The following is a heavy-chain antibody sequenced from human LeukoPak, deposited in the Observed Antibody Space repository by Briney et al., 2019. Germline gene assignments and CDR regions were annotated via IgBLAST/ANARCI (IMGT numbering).Heavy chain of an antibody. D-gene: IGHD1-7*01. CDR1: GFTFSSYW. V-gene: IGHV3-74*01. J-gene: IGHJ4*02. CDR2: INGDGSST. Sequence: GGSLRLSCAASGFTFSSYWMHWVRQAPGKGLVWVSRINGDGSSTNYADSVEGRFTIFRDNAKNTLYLQMNSLRAEDTAMYYCARDRGGTFDYWGQGTLVTVSS. CDR3: ARDRGGTFDY.